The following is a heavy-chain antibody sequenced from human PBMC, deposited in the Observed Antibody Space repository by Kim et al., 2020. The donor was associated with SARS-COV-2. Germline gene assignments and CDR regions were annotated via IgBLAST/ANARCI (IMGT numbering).Heavy chain of an antibody. Sequence: GGSLRLSCAASGFTFSSYSMNWVRQAPGKGLEWVSSISSSSSYIYYADSVKGRFTISRDNAKNSLYLQMNSLRAEDTAVYYCARGVIVGGTTFDYWGQGTLVTVSS. CDR2: ISSSSSYI. V-gene: IGHV3-21*01. CDR3: ARGVIVGGTTFDY. CDR1: GFTFSSYS. J-gene: IGHJ4*02. D-gene: IGHD1-26*01.